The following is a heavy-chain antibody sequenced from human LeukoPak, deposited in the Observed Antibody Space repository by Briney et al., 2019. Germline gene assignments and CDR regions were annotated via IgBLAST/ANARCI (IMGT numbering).Heavy chain of an antibody. V-gene: IGHV1-3*01. CDR2: INAGNGNT. D-gene: IGHD3-10*01. Sequence: GASVKVSCKASGYTFTSYAMHWVRQAPGQRLEWMGWINAGNGNTKYSQKFQGRVTITRDTSASTAYMELSSLRSEDTAVYYCARPMVRAHDAFDIWGQGTMVTVSS. CDR3: ARPMVRAHDAFDI. CDR1: GYTFTSYA. J-gene: IGHJ3*02.